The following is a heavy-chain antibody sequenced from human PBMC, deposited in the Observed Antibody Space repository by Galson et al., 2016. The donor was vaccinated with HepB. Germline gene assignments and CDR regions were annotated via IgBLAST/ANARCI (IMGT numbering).Heavy chain of an antibody. CDR3: ARASPDSKHKYDY. J-gene: IGHJ4*02. Sequence: SLRLSCAASAFTFRSFWMSWVRQAPGKGLEWVSGISGSGGSTYYADSVKGRFTISRDNSENTLYLQMSSLRAEDTGLYYCARASPDSKHKYDYWGQGTLVTVSS. D-gene: IGHD5-18*01. V-gene: IGHV3-23*01. CDR2: ISGSGGST. CDR1: AFTFRSFW.